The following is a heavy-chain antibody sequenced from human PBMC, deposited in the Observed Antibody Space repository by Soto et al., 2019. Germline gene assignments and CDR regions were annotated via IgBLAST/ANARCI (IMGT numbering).Heavy chain of an antibody. V-gene: IGHV1-2*02. J-gene: IGHJ4*02. CDR2: SNPNGGVT. Sequence: ASVKVSCKASGYTFTGYYMHWVRQAPGQGLEWMGWSNPNGGVTNYAQKCQGRDTMTRDTSISAAYMELSRLRSDDTVVYYCARTFGELYFDYWGQGTLVTASS. CDR3: ARTFGELYFDY. D-gene: IGHD3-10*01. CDR1: GYTFTGYY.